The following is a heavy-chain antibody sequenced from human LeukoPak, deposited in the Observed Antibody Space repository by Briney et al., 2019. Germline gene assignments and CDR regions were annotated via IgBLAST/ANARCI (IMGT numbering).Heavy chain of an antibody. V-gene: IGHV6-1*01. CDR1: GDSVSSNSAA. CDR3: ARDYYDSSGLCGNYFDY. CDR2: TYYRSKWYN. D-gene: IGHD3-22*01. Sequence: SQTLSLTCAISGDSVSSNSAAWNWIRQSPSRGLEWLGRTYYRSKWYNDYAVSVKSRITINPDTSKNQFSLQLNSVTPEDTAVYYCARDYYDSSGLCGNYFDYWGQGTLVTVSS. J-gene: IGHJ4*02.